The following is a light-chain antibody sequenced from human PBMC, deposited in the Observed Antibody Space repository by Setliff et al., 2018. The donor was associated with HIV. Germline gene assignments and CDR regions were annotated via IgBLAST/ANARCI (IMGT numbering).Light chain of an antibody. J-gene: IGLJ3*02. CDR3: CSYEGTLTLV. CDR2: EVT. Sequence: QSALTQPASASGSPGQSITISCTGTTSDVGSYNLVSWYQQHPGKAPQLMIYEVTKRPSGVSNRFSGSKSGNTASLTISGLQAEDEADYYCCSYEGTLTLVFGGGTKVTVL. CDR1: TSDVGSYNL. V-gene: IGLV2-23*02.